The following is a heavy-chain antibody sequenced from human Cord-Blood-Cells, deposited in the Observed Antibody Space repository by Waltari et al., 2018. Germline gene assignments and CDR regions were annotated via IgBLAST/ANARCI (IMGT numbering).Heavy chain of an antibody. V-gene: IGHV1-24*01. D-gene: IGHD3-3*01. J-gene: IGHJ6*02. Sequence: QVQLVQSGAEVKKPGASVKVSCKVSGYTLADLTIHWVRQAPGQGREWMGGFEPEDGETIYAQKFQGRVTMTEDTSTDTAYMELSSLRSEDTAMYYCATKQNDFWSPVYYYYGMDVWGQGTTVTVSS. CDR1: GYTLADLT. CDR3: ATKQNDFWSPVYYYYGMDV. CDR2: FEPEDGET.